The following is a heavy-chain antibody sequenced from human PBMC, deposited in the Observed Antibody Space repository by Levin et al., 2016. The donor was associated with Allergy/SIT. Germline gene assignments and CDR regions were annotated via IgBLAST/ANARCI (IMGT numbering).Heavy chain of an antibody. CDR2: IFSNDEK. CDR3: ARTPAGFRDGYNVYYFDY. D-gene: IGHD5-24*01. Sequence: RQAPGKALEWLAHIFSNDEKSYSTSLKSRLTISKDTSKSQVVLTMTNMDPVDTATYYCARTPAGFRDGYNVYYFDYWGQGTLVTVSS. J-gene: IGHJ4*02. V-gene: IGHV2-26*01.